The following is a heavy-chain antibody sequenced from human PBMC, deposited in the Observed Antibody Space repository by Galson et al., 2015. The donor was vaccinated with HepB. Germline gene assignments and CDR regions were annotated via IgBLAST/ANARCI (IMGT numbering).Heavy chain of an antibody. CDR2: MYYSGSA. D-gene: IGHD1-26*01. CDR3: ARRTSVGVSPKYWYFDL. V-gene: IGHV4-59*08. J-gene: IGHJ2*01. Sequence: SETLSLTCTVSGGSINNYYWSWIRQPPGKGLEWIGFMYYSGSANYNPSLKSRVTLSLDTSKNQVFLELRSVTAADTAVFYCARRTSVGVSPKYWYFDLWGRGTRVTVSS. CDR1: GGSINNYY.